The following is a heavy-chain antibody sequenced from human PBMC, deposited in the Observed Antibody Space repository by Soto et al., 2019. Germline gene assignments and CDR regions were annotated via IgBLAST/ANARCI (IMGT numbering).Heavy chain of an antibody. D-gene: IGHD6-19*01. V-gene: IGHV1-69*02. CDR1: GGTFSSYT. CDR2: IIPILGIA. J-gene: IGHJ4*02. Sequence: SVKVSCKASGGTFSSYTISWVRQAPGQGLEWMGRIIPILGIANYAQKFQGRVTITADKSTSTAYMELSSLRSEDTAVYYCARAMYSSGCPNTLDYWGQGTLVTVSS. CDR3: ARAMYSSGCPNTLDY.